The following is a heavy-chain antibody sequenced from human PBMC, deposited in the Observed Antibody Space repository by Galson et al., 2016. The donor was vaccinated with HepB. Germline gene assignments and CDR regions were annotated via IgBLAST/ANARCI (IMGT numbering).Heavy chain of an antibody. CDR2: ITGDGRST. CDR3: VKHSGFDRNYFDD. V-gene: IGHV3-23*01. J-gene: IGHJ4*02. D-gene: IGHD5-12*01. CDR1: DFIFSDYA. Sequence: SLRLSCAASDFIFSDYAMSWVRQAPGKGLEWVSAITGDGRSTYYADSVKGRFTISRDNSKNTVFLQMNSLRADDSAVYKCVKHSGFDRNYFDDWGQGTRVTVSS.